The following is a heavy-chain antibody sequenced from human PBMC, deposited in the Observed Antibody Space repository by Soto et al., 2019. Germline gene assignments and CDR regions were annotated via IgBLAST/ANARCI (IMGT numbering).Heavy chain of an antibody. CDR3: ARSSGWRIWFDY. J-gene: IGHJ4*02. D-gene: IGHD6-19*01. CDR1: GFTFSSYA. Sequence: QVQLVESGGGVVQPGRSLRLSCAASGFTFSSYAMHWVRQAPGKGLEWVAVISYGGSNKYYADSVKGRFTISRDNSKNTLYLQMNSLRAEDTAVYYCARSSGWRIWFDYWGQGTLVTVSS. V-gene: IGHV3-30-3*01. CDR2: ISYGGSNK.